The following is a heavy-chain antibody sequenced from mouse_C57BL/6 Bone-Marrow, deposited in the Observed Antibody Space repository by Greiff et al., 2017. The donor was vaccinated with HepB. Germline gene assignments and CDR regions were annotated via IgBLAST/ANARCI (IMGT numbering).Heavy chain of an antibody. CDR1: GYTFTDYY. Sequence: EVQLQQSGPELVKPGASVKISCKASGYTFTDYYMNWVKQSHGQSLEWIGDINPNNGGTSYNQKFKGKATLTVDTSSSTAYMELRSLTSEDSAVYYCARDHCWGQGTTLTVSS. J-gene: IGHJ2*01. CDR2: INPNNGGT. V-gene: IGHV1-26*01. CDR3: ARDHC.